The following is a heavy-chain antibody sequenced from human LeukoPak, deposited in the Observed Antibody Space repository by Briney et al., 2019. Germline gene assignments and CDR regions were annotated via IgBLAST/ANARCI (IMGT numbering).Heavy chain of an antibody. V-gene: IGHV3-64*01. D-gene: IGHD1-1*01. Sequence: GGSLRLSCAASGFTFSSYAMHWVRQAPGKGLEYVSAISSNGGSTYYANSVKGRFTISRDNSKNTLYLQMGSLRAEDMAVYYCTGRNDYYMDVWGKGTTVTVSS. J-gene: IGHJ6*03. CDR2: ISSNGGST. CDR1: GFTFSSYA. CDR3: TGRNDYYMDV.